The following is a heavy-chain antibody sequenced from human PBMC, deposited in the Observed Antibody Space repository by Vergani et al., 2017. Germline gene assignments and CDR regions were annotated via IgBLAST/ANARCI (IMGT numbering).Heavy chain of an antibody. CDR1: GFTFSSYW. D-gene: IGHD1-7*01. CDR3: ARARNWKYAGFTDY. V-gene: IGHV3-7*04. Sequence: EVQLVESGGGLVQPGGSLRLSCAASGFTFSSYWMSWVRQAPGKGLEWVANIKQDGSEKYYVDSVKGRFTISRDNAKNSLYLQMNSLRAEDTAVYYCARARNWKYAGFTDYWGQGTLVTVSS. CDR2: IKQDGSEK. J-gene: IGHJ4*02.